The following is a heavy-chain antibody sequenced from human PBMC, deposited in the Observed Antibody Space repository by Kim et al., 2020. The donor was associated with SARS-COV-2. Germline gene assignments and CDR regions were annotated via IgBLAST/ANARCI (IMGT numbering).Heavy chain of an antibody. CDR2: INHSGST. Sequence: SETLSLTCAVYGGSFSGYYWSWIRQPPGKGLEWIGEINHSGSTNYNPSLKSRVTISVDTSKNQFSLKLSSVTAADTAVYYCARYEKEVAGPFDYWGQGTLVTVSS. CDR3: ARYEKEVAGPFDY. D-gene: IGHD6-19*01. J-gene: IGHJ4*02. V-gene: IGHV4-34*01. CDR1: GGSFSGYY.